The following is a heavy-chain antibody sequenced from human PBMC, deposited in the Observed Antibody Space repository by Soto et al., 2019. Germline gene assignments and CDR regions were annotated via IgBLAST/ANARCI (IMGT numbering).Heavy chain of an antibody. CDR2: IYYSGST. CDR1: GGSISSGGYY. V-gene: IGHV4-31*03. J-gene: IGHJ4*02. CDR3: AREKEGMEWLIDY. D-gene: IGHD3-3*01. Sequence: SETLSLTCTVSGGSISSGGYYWSWIRQHPGKGLEWIGYIYYSGSTYYNPSLKSRVTISVDTSKNQFSLKLSSVTAADTAVYYCAREKEGMEWLIDYWGQGTLVTVSS.